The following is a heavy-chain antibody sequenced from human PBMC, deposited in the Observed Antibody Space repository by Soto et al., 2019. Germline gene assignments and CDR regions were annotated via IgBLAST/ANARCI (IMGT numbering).Heavy chain of an antibody. J-gene: IGHJ6*03. CDR3: AREDLYCSGGSCKQPNYYYYYMGV. Sequence: ASVKVSCKASGGTFSSYTISWVRQAPGQGLEWMGRIIPILGIANYAQKFQGRVTITADKSTSTAYMELSSLRSEDTAVYYCAREDLYCSGGSCKQPNYYYYYMGVWGKGTTVTVSS. CDR2: IIPILGIA. CDR1: GGTFSSYT. D-gene: IGHD2-15*01. V-gene: IGHV1-69*04.